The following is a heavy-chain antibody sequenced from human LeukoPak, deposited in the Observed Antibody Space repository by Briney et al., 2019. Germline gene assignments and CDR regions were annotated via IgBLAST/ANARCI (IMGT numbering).Heavy chain of an antibody. CDR2: ISGSGGST. CDR3: ARGYDSSGYYFDY. J-gene: IGHJ4*02. Sequence: GGSLRLSCAASGFTFSSYAMSWVRQAPGKGLEWVSAISGSGGSTYYADSVKGRFTISRDNSKNTLYLQMNSLRAEDTAVYYCARGYDSSGYYFDYWGQGTLVTVSS. V-gene: IGHV3-23*01. D-gene: IGHD3-22*01. CDR1: GFTFSSYA.